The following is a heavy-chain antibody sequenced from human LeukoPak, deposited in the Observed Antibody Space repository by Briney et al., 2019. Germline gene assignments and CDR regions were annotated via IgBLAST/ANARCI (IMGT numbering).Heavy chain of an antibody. CDR2: ISYDGSNK. CDR1: GFTFSSYG. Sequence: PGGSLRLSCAASGFTFSSYGMHWVRQAPGKGLEWVAVISYDGSNKYYADSVKGRFTISRDNSKNTLYLQMNSLRAEDTAVYYCAKDKWFGELFLYFDYWGQGTLVTVSS. CDR3: AKDKWFGELFLYFDY. J-gene: IGHJ4*02. V-gene: IGHV3-30*18. D-gene: IGHD3-10*01.